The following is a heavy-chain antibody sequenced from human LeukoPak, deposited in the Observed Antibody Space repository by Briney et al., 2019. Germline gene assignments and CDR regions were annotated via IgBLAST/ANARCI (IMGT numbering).Heavy chain of an antibody. CDR1: GGSISSSSYY. CDR2: IYYSGST. J-gene: IGHJ4*02. D-gene: IGHD6-19*01. CDR3: ARDGEIITVGLDY. V-gene: IGHV4-39*07. Sequence: SETLSLTCTVSGGSISSSSYYWAWIRQPPGKGLEWIGSIYYSGSTYYNPSLKSRVTISVDTSKNQFSLKLSSVTAADTAVYYCARDGEIITVGLDYWGQGTLVTVSS.